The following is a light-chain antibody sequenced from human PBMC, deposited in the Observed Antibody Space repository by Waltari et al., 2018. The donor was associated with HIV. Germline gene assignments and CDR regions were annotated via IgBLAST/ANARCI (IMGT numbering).Light chain of an antibody. Sequence: QSALTQPASVSGSPGQSITISCPGTTSAIGLFASVSWYQQHPGRAPQLMIFGVYSRPSGVSSRFSGSKSGNTASLTISGLQAEDEANYYCCSYTAIHTLIFGGGTKLTVL. V-gene: IGLV2-14*01. CDR3: CSYTAIHTLI. J-gene: IGLJ2*01. CDR2: GVY. CDR1: TSAIGLFAS.